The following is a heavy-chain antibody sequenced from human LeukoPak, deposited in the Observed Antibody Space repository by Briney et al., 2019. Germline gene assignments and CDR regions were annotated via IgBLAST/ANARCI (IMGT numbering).Heavy chain of an antibody. Sequence: PSETLSLTCTVSGVSITSYYWSWVRQPPGRGLEWIGYIYYTGSTNYNPSLKSRVTISVDASKSQFSLKLSSVTAADTAVYYCVRPQHGALDIWGQGTMVTVSS. CDR3: VRPQHGALDI. CDR2: IYYTGST. V-gene: IGHV4-59*08. CDR1: GVSITSYY. J-gene: IGHJ3*02. D-gene: IGHD1-1*01.